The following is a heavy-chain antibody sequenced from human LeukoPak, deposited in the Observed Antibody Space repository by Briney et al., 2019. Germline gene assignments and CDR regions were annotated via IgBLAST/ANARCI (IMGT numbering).Heavy chain of an antibody. CDR2: ISWNSGSI. CDR1: GFTFDDYA. J-gene: IGHJ4*02. D-gene: IGHD1-7*01. CDR3: AKGSFRGITGTLRGGFDY. Sequence: GRSLRLSCAASGFTFDDYAMHWVRQPPGKGLEWVSGISWNSGSIGYADSVKGRFTISRHNAKNSLYLQMNSLRAEDMALYYCAKGSFRGITGTLRGGFDYWDQGTLVTVSS. V-gene: IGHV3-9*03.